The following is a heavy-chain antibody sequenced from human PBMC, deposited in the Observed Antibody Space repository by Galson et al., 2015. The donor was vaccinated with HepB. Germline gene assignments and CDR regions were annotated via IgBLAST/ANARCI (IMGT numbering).Heavy chain of an antibody. J-gene: IGHJ6*02. CDR1: GGSISSSSYY. Sequence: ETLSLTCTVSGGSISSSSYYWGWIRQPPGKGLEWIGSIYYSGSTYYNPSLKSRVTISVDTSKNQFSLKLSSVTAADTAVYYCAAAADDYYYYGMDVWGQGTTVTVSS. CDR2: IYYSGST. D-gene: IGHD6-13*01. CDR3: AAAADDYYYYGMDV. V-gene: IGHV4-39*01.